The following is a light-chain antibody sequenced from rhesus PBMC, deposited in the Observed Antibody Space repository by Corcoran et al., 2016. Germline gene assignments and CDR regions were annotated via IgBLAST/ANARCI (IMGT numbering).Light chain of an antibody. CDR1: QSISSW. J-gene: IGKJ2*01. CDR3: HQYSSSPYS. Sequence: DIQMTQSPSSLSASVGDTVTITCRASQSISSWLAWYQQKPGKAPKLLIYKASRLQSGVPSRFSGTGSGTDFTLTLSSLQSDDFSTYYCHQYSSSPYSFGQGTKVEIK. CDR2: KAS. V-gene: IGKV1-22*01.